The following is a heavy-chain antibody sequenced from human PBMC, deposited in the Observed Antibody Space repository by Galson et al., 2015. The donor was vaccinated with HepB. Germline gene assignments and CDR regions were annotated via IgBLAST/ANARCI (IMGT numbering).Heavy chain of an antibody. D-gene: IGHD1-7*01. CDR1: GGSISSSSYY. V-gene: IGHV4-39*01. CDR3: ARRRKGGTTQIYGHAFDI. J-gene: IGHJ3*02. Sequence: ETLSLTCTVSGGSISSSSYYWGWIRQPPGKGLEWVGSIYYSGSTHYNPSLKSRVTISVDPSKNQFSLKLSSVTAADTAVYYCARRRKGGTTQIYGHAFDIWGQGTMVTVSS. CDR2: IYYSGST.